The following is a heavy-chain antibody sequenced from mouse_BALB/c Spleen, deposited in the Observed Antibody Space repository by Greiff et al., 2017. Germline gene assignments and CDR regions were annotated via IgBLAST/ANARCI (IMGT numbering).Heavy chain of an antibody. CDR2: INPSNGGT. V-gene: IGHV1S81*02. CDR3: TRRGAY. J-gene: IGHJ3*01. CDR1: GYTFTSYY. Sequence: VQLQQSGAGLVKPGASVKLSCKASGYTFTSYYMYWVKQRPGQGLEWIGSINPSNGGTNFNEKFKSKATLTVDKSSSPAYMKLSSLTSEDSAVYYCTRRGAYWGQGTLVTVSA.